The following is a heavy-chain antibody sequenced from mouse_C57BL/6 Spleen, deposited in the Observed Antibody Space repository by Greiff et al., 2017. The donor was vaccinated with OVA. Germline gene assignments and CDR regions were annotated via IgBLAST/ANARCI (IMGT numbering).Heavy chain of an antibody. Sequence: QVQLQQPGAELVKPGASVKMSCKASGYTFTSYWITWVKQRPGHGLEWIGDIYPGSGSTNYNEKFKSKATLTVDTSSSTAYMQLSSLTSEDSAVYYCARWGTTVVAFDYWGQGTTLTVSS. D-gene: IGHD1-1*01. J-gene: IGHJ2*01. CDR3: ARWGTTVVAFDY. CDR1: GYTFTSYW. CDR2: IYPGSGST. V-gene: IGHV1-55*01.